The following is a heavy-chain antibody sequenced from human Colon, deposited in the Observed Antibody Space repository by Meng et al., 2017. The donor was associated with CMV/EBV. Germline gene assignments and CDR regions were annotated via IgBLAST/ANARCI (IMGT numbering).Heavy chain of an antibody. Sequence: GESLKISCAAPGFTLDDYTMNWVRHAPGKGLELVALVSWDCGSTRYADSVRGRFTISRDNSNNLLVLQLNSLRSDDSALYYCAKGTAATTAPDFDSWGQGTLVTVSS. CDR1: GFTLDDYT. CDR3: AKGTAATTAPDFDS. CDR2: VSWDCGST. J-gene: IGHJ4*02. D-gene: IGHD4-17*01. V-gene: IGHV3-43*01.